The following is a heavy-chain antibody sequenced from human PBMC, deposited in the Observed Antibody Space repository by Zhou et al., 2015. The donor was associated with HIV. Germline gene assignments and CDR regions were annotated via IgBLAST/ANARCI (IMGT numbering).Heavy chain of an antibody. CDR1: GLYFKDYS. D-gene: IGHD3-16*01. J-gene: IGHJ4*02. Sequence: QVQLVQSGAEVKSPGSSVKVSCRATGLYFKDYSITWLRQVPGQGLEWMGSIVPLSGTTNYAESFFWRRSTITADKSADMIYLELRSLRPEDTAMYYCTTSYEKFSYFWGQGTRVT. V-gene: IGHV1-69*06. CDR3: TTSYEKFSYF. CDR2: IVPLSGTT.